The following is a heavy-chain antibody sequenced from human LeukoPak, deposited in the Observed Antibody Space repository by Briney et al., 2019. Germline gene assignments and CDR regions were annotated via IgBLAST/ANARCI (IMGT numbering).Heavy chain of an antibody. D-gene: IGHD3-22*01. CDR2: ISSSSSYI. CDR1: GFTFSSYS. J-gene: IGHJ4*02. CDR3: ARTRITMIVGLASRFDY. Sequence: ETGGSLRLSCAASGFTFSSYSMNWVRQAPGKGLEWVSSISSSSSYIYYADSVKGRFTISRDNAKNSLYLQMNSLRAEDTAVYYCARTRITMIVGLASRFDYWGQGTLVTVSS. V-gene: IGHV3-21*01.